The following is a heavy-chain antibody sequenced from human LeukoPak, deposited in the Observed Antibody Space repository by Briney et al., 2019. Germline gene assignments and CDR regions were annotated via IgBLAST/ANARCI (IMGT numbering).Heavy chain of an antibody. CDR2: ISNSSSSI. CDR1: GFTFSSYS. J-gene: IGHJ5*02. V-gene: IGHV3-48*04. D-gene: IGHD6-13*01. Sequence: GGSLRLSCAASGFTFSSYSMNWVRQAPGKGLEWHAYISNSSSSIYYADSVKGRFTISRDNSKNSLYLQMNSLRTEDTALYYCAKDLDSSSWYGGGYNWFDPWGQGTLVTVSS. CDR3: AKDLDSSSWYGGGYNWFDP.